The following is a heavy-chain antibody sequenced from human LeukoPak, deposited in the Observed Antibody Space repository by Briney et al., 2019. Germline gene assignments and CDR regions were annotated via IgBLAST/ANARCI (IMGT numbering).Heavy chain of an antibody. J-gene: IGHJ6*02. D-gene: IGHD3-9*01. CDR3: AATTLLRRYFDWLSPRDYYYGMDV. CDR1: GFTFTSSA. CDR2: IVVGSGNT. V-gene: IGHV1-58*02. Sequence: GTSVKVSCKASGFTFTSSAMQWVRQARGQRLEWIGWIVVGSGNTNYAQKFQERVTITRDMSTSTAYTELSSLRSEDTAVYYCAATTLLRRYFDWLSPRDYYYGMDVWGQGTTVTVSS.